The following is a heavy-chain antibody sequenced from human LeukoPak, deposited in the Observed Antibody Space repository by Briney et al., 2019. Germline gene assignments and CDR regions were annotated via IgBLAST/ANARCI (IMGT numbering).Heavy chain of an antibody. CDR1: GGTFSSYA. Sequence: SVKVSCKASGGTFSSYAISWVRQAPGQGLEWMGRIIPILGIANYAQKFQGRVTITADKSTSTAYMELSSLRSEDTAVYYCESLFRISALGMDVWGQGTTVTVSS. CDR3: ESLFRISALGMDV. CDR2: IIPILGIA. J-gene: IGHJ6*02. D-gene: IGHD2-15*01. V-gene: IGHV1-69*04.